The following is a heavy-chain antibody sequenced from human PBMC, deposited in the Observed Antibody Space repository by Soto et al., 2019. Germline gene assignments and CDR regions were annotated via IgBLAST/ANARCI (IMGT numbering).Heavy chain of an antibody. CDR1: GFTFSSYG. CDR3: ARDSLYYGERSNPDY. J-gene: IGHJ4*02. Sequence: GGSLRLSCAASGFTFSSYGMHWVRQAPGKGLEWVAVIWYDGSNKYYADSVKGRFTISRDNSKNTLYLQMNSLRAEDTAVYYCARDSLYYGERSNPDYWGQGTLVTVSS. D-gene: IGHD3-10*01. V-gene: IGHV3-33*01. CDR2: IWYDGSNK.